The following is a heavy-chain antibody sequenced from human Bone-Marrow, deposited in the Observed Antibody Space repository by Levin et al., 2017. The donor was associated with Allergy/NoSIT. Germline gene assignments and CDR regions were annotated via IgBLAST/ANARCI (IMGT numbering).Heavy chain of an antibody. Sequence: SCAASGFTFSSYGMHWVRQAPGKGLEWVAVIWYDGSNKYYADSVKGRFTISRDNSKNTLYLQMNSLRAEDTAVYYCAREDIVLVPAAMGYFDYWGQGTLVTVSS. V-gene: IGHV3-33*01. J-gene: IGHJ4*02. CDR2: IWYDGSNK. CDR3: AREDIVLVPAAMGYFDY. D-gene: IGHD2-2*01. CDR1: GFTFSSYG.